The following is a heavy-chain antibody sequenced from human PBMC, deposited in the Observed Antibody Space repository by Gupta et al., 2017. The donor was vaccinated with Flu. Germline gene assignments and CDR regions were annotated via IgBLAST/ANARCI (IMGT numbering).Heavy chain of an antibody. J-gene: IGHJ4*02. D-gene: IGHD3-22*01. CDR2: IWYDGSNK. Sequence: WVRQAPGKGLDWVAVIWYDGSNKYYADSVKGRFTISRDSSKNTLYLQMNSLRAEDTAVYYCARENYFDSSGYYLSPGFDYWGQGTLVTVSS. V-gene: IGHV3-33*01. CDR3: ARENYFDSSGYYLSPGFDY.